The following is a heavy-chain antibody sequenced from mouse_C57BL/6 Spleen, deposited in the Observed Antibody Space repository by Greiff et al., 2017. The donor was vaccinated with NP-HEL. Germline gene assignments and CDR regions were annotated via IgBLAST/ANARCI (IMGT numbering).Heavy chain of an antibody. V-gene: IGHV1-64*01. J-gene: IGHJ4*01. CDR3: ARDYGIGYYYAMDY. Sequence: QVQLQQPGAELVKPGASVKLSCKASGYTFTSYWMHWVKQRPGQGLEWIGMIHPTSGSTNYNEKFKNKATLTVDKASSTAYMKRSSLTSEDSAVDDCARDYGIGYYYAMDYWGQGTSVTVSS. CDR2: IHPTSGST. D-gene: IGHD1-1*01. CDR1: GYTFTSYW.